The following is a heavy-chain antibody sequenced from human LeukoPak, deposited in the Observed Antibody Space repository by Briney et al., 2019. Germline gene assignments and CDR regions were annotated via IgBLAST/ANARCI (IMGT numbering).Heavy chain of an antibody. CDR3: ARGVQWLVPYFDY. J-gene: IGHJ4*02. V-gene: IGHV4-61*01. CDR2: IYYSGST. D-gene: IGHD6-19*01. Sequence: SETLSLTCTVSGGPVSSGSYYWSWIRQPPGKGLEWIGYIYYSGSTNYNPSLKSRVTISVDTSKNQFSLKLSSVTAADTAVYYCARGVQWLVPYFDYWGQGTLVTVSS. CDR1: GGPVSSGSYY.